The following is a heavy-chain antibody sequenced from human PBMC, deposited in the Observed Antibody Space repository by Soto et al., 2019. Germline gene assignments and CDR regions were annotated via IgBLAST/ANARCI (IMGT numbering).Heavy chain of an antibody. V-gene: IGHV4-61*01. D-gene: IGHD6-19*01. CDR1: GGSVSSGSYY. Sequence: PSETLSLTCTVSGGSVSSGSYYWSWIRQPPGKGLEWIGYIYYSGSTNYNPSLKSRVTISVDTSKNQFSLKLSSVTAADTAVYYCASLFSGWWGQVAYAFDIWGQGTMVTVSS. CDR3: ASLFSGWWGQVAYAFDI. J-gene: IGHJ3*02. CDR2: IYYSGST.